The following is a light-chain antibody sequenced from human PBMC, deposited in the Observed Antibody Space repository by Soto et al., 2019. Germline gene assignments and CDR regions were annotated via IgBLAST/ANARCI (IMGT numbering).Light chain of an antibody. Sequence: QSVLTQPPSASGAPGQGVTISCSGGTYNVGFSYVYWYQQLPGTAPKLLIYKTNQRPSGVPDRFSGSKSGTSASLAISGLRSEDEAEYFCAAWADSLRTYVFGSGTKLTVL. CDR1: TYNVGFSY. J-gene: IGLJ1*01. CDR2: KTN. V-gene: IGLV1-47*01. CDR3: AAWADSLRTYV.